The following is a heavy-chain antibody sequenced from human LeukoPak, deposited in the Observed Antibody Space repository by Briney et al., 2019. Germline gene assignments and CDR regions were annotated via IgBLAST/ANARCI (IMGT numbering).Heavy chain of an antibody. Sequence: PGGSLRLSCVASGFTFSSYNMNWVRQAPGKGLEWVSSISSTNSIYYADSVEGRFSLSRDNAENSLYLQMNTLRAEDTAVYYCTRGGSGSYHPFDYWGQGTLVTVAS. CDR2: ISSTNSI. J-gene: IGHJ4*02. V-gene: IGHV3-21*01. CDR3: TRGGSGSYHPFDY. D-gene: IGHD3-10*01. CDR1: GFTFSSYN.